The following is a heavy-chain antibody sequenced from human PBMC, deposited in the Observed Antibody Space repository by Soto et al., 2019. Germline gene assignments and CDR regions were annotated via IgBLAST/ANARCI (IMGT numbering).Heavy chain of an antibody. V-gene: IGHV4-34*01. Sequence: QVQLQQWDAGLLKPSETLSLTCAVYGGSFSGYYWSWIRQPPGKGLEWIGEINHSGSTNYNPSLKSRVTISVDTSKNQFSLKLSSVTAADTAVYYCARGPMVRGVIPYYFDYWGQGTLVTVSS. D-gene: IGHD3-10*01. J-gene: IGHJ4*02. CDR3: ARGPMVRGVIPYYFDY. CDR1: GGSFSGYY. CDR2: INHSGST.